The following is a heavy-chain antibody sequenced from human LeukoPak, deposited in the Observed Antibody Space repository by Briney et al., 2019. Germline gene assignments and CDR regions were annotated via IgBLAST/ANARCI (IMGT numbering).Heavy chain of an antibody. CDR2: MNPNSGNT. D-gene: IGHD1-1*01. CDR3: ARLNPERYYYYYYMDV. V-gene: IGHV1-8*03. CDR1: GYTFTSYD. Sequence: ASVKVSCKASGYTFTSYDINWVRQATGQGLEWMGWMNPNSGNTGYAQKFQGRVTITRNTSISTAYMELSSLRSEDTAVYYCARLNPERYYYYYYMDVWGKGTTVTVSS. J-gene: IGHJ6*03.